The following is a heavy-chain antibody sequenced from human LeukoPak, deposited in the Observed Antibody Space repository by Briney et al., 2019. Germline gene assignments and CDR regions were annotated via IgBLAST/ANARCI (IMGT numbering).Heavy chain of an antibody. D-gene: IGHD6-19*01. CDR2: INHSGST. Sequence: SETLSLTCAVYGGSFSAYYWSWIRQPPGKGLEWIGEINHSGSTNYNPSLKSRVTISVDKSKNQFSLKLSSVTAADTAVYYCAREYSSGFRAFDIWGQGTMVTVSS. J-gene: IGHJ3*02. CDR3: AREYSSGFRAFDI. V-gene: IGHV4-34*01. CDR1: GGSFSAYY.